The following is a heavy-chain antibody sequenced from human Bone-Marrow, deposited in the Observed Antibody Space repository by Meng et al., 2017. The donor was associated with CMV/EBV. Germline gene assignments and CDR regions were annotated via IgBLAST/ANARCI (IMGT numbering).Heavy chain of an antibody. Sequence: SCAASGFTFDDYGMSWVRQTPGKGLVWVSGIKWNGGSTGYADSVKGRFTISRDNGKNSLYVQMNSLRAEDTALYYCARGGGSTSFDYWGQGALVTVSS. D-gene: IGHD2-2*01. V-gene: IGHV3-20*04. J-gene: IGHJ4*02. CDR2: IKWNGGST. CDR1: GFTFDDYG. CDR3: ARGGGSTSFDY.